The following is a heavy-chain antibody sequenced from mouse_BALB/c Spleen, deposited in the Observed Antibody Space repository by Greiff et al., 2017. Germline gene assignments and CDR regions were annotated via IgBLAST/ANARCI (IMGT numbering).Heavy chain of an antibody. J-gene: IGHJ2*01. CDR3: ARSGVRRFDY. D-gene: IGHD2-14*01. V-gene: IGHV1-14*01. CDR1: GYTFTSYV. CDR2: INPYNDGT. Sequence: VQLQQSGPELVKPGASVKMSCKASGYTFTSYVMHWVKQTPGQGLEWIGSINPYNDGTKYNEKFKGKATLTADKSSSTDYMQLSSLTSDDSAVYFCARSGVRRFDYWGQGTTLTVAS.